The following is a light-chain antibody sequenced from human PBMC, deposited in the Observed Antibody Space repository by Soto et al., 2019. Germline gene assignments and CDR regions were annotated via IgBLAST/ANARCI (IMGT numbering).Light chain of an antibody. J-gene: IGKJ4*01. CDR2: AAS. Sequence: DIQMTQSPSSLSASVGDRVTITCRASQGIGSWLAWYQQKPGKAPKLLIYAASSLPIGVPSRFSGSGSGTDFTLAINRLQPEDFATYYCHQSNSVPPTFGGGTKVEIK. CDR3: HQSNSVPPT. CDR1: QGIGSW. V-gene: IGKV1-12*01.